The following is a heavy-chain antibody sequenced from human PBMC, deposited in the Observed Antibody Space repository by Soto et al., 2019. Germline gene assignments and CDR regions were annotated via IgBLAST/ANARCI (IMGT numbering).Heavy chain of an antibody. CDR2: IIPIFGTA. V-gene: IGHV1-69*13. D-gene: IGHD5-18*01. J-gene: IGHJ6*02. Sequence: SVKVSCKASGGTSSSYAISWVRQAPGQGLEWVGGIIPIFGTANYAQKFQGRVTITADESTSTAYMELSSLRSEDTAVYYCASWSTAMVRVYYYYGMDVWGQGTTVTVSS. CDR3: ASWSTAMVRVYYYYGMDV. CDR1: GGTSSSYA.